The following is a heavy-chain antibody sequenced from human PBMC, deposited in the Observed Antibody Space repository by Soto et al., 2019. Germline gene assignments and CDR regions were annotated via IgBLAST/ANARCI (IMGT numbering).Heavy chain of an antibody. CDR3: ARETLRDAIDI. CDR1: GFDCRSYE. Sequence: GXLRLSCVASGFDCRSYEMNWVRQAPGKGLEWVSNIRANDESIYYADSVKGRVSVSRDNAKNSLFLEMNSLRVDDTAVYYCARETLRDAIDIWGQGTMVTVSS. J-gene: IGHJ3*02. CDR2: IRANDESI. V-gene: IGHV3-48*03.